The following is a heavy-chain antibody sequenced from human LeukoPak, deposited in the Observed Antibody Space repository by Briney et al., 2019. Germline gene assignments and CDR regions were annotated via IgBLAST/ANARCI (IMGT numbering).Heavy chain of an antibody. CDR2: INTDGYTK. CDR1: GFTFSNYW. V-gene: IGHV3-74*01. CDR3: ARGDFGDYFDY. Sequence: GGSLRLSCAASGFTFSNYWMHWVRQTPGGGLVWVARINTDGYTKTYADSVKGRFTISRDNAKNQVYLQMSSLRVEVTAVYYCARGDFGDYFDYWGQGTLVTVSS. J-gene: IGHJ4*02. D-gene: IGHD4-17*01.